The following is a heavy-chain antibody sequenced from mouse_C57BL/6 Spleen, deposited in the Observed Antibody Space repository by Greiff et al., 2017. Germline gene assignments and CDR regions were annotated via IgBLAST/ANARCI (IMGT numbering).Heavy chain of an antibody. D-gene: IGHD1-2*01. Sequence: QVQLQQSGAELVRPGASVTLSCKASGYTFTDYEMHWVKQTPVHGLEWIGAIDPATGGTAYNQKFKGKAILTAGKSSSTAYMELRSLTSEDSAVYYCTNYYGRAYWGQGTLVTVSA. V-gene: IGHV1-15*01. J-gene: IGHJ3*01. CDR3: TNYYGRAY. CDR2: IDPATGGT. CDR1: GYTFTDYE.